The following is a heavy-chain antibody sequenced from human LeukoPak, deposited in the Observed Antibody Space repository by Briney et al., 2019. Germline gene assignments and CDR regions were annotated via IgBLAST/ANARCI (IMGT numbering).Heavy chain of an antibody. Sequence: GESLKISCKGSGYSFTSYWIAWVRQMPGKGLEWMGIIYPGDSDTRYSPSFQGQVTISADKSLSTAYLQWSSLKASDTAMYYCARPPTTVTTSAFHIWGQGTVVTVSS. CDR2: IYPGDSDT. J-gene: IGHJ3*02. CDR1: GYSFTSYW. V-gene: IGHV5-51*01. CDR3: ARPPTTVTTSAFHI. D-gene: IGHD4-17*01.